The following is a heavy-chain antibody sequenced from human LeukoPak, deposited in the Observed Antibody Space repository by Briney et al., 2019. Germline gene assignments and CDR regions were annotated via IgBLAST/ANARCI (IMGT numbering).Heavy chain of an antibody. V-gene: IGHV4-59*01. CDR2: IYYSGST. CDR3: ARAPPYGCSGGSCYRALGFDP. Sequence: SETLSLTCTVSGGSISSYYWSWIRQPPGKGLEWIGYIYYSGSTNYNPSLKSRVTISVDTSKNRFSLKLSSVTAADTAVYYCARAPPYGCSGGSCYRALGFDPWGQGTLVTVSS. CDR1: GGSISSYY. J-gene: IGHJ5*02. D-gene: IGHD2-15*01.